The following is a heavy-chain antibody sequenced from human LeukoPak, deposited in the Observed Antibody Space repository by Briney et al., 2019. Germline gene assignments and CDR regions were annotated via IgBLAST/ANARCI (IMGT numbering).Heavy chain of an antibody. CDR1: CGSISSYY. V-gene: IGHV4-59*01. J-gene: IGHJ4*02. D-gene: IGHD3-10*01. CDR2: IYYSGST. Sequence: SETLSLTCTVSCGSISSYYWSWIRQPPGKGLEWIGYIYYSGSTNYNPSLKSRVTISVDTSKNQFSLRLSSVTAADTAVYYCAREYYYGSGSYRYWGQGTLVTVSS. CDR3: AREYYYGSGSYRY.